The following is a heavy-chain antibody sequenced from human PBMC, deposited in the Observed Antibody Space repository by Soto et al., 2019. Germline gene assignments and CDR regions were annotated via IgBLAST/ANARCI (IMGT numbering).Heavy chain of an antibody. Sequence: QLQLQESGSGLVKPSQTLSLTCAVSGGSISSGGYSWSWIRQPPGKGLEWIGYIYHSGSTYYNPSLKSRVTISVDRSKDQFSLKLSSVTAADTAVYYCASKRYYGGMDVWGQGTTVTVSS. V-gene: IGHV4-30-2*01. CDR2: IYHSGST. J-gene: IGHJ6*02. CDR1: GGSISSGGYS. D-gene: IGHD3-3*01. CDR3: ASKRYYGGMDV.